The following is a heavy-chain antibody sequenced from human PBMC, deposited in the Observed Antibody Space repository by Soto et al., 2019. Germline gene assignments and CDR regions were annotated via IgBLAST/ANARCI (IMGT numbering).Heavy chain of an antibody. Sequence: PGGSLRLSCAASGFTFSSYAMSWVRQSPGKGLEWVSAISVVGTSTYYAESVRGRFTISRDNSKNTLHLQMNGLRTEDTALYYCARMTTLVTPLDYWGQGILVTVSS. CDR3: ARMTTLVTPLDY. CDR1: GFTFSSYA. V-gene: IGHV3-23*01. CDR2: ISVVGTST. D-gene: IGHD3-16*01. J-gene: IGHJ4*02.